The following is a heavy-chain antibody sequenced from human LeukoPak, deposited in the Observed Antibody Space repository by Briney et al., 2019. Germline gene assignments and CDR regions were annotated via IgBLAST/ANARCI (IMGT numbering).Heavy chain of an antibody. V-gene: IGHV4-34*01. J-gene: IGHJ4*02. D-gene: IGHD4-11*01. CDR2: INHSGGT. CDR1: GGSFSGYY. CDR3: ARDTVTTRRFDY. Sequence: PSETLSLTCAVYGGSFSGYYWSWIRQPPGKGLEWIGEINHSGGTNYNPSLKSRVTISVDTSKNQFSLKLSSVTAADTAVYYCARDTVTTRRFDYWGQGTLVTVSS.